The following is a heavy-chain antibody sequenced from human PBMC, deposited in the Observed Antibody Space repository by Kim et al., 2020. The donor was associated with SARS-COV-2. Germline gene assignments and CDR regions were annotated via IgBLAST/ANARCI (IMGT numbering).Heavy chain of an antibody. CDR2: LANDGSEE. V-gene: IGHV3-30-3*01. J-gene: IGHJ6*03. CDR3: GRDWAVSARRVYSYMGV. CDR1: GFSFRSHA. Sequence: GGSLRLSCTASGFSFRSHAMHWARQAPGKGLEWIGVLANDGSEEFYADSVKGRFSMSRDNSRSVFYLQMRSLRREDSATFFCGRDWAVSARRVYSYMGV. D-gene: IGHD6-6*01.